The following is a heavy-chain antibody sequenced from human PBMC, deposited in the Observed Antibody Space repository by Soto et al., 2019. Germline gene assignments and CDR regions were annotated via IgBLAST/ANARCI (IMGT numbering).Heavy chain of an antibody. Sequence: EVQLVESGGGLVKPGGSLRLSCAASGFMFSSYRMNWVRQAPGRGLEWVSSISYGSRPYIYTAESVKGRFTISRDNAKDSLYLQMDSLRAEDTAVYYCARVRDSYGDYGGDAFDLWGQGIMVIVSS. V-gene: IGHV3-21*02. CDR2: ISYGSRPYI. J-gene: IGHJ3*01. CDR3: ARVRDSYGDYGGDAFDL. D-gene: IGHD4-17*01. CDR1: GFMFSSYR.